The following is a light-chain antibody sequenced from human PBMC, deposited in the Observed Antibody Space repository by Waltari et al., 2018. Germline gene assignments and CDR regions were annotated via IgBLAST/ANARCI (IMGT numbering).Light chain of an antibody. CDR1: QSLVHSNGKTY. J-gene: IGKJ3*01. V-gene: IGKV2-30*02. CDR3: GQGTHLPFT. Sequence: DVVMTQSPLSLPITPGPPASISCRSSQSLVHSNGKTYLTWYHQKPGQPPRRLIYEVSNQDSGVPDRFSGSGAGTDFTLKISRVEAEDVGLYYCGQGTHLPFTFGPGTKLDIK. CDR2: EVS.